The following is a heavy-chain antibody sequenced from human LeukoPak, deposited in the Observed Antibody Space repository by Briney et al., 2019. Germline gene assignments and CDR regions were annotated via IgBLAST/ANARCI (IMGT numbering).Heavy chain of an antibody. D-gene: IGHD1-14*01. V-gene: IGHV1-69*13. J-gene: IGHJ6*02. CDR1: GGTFSSYA. Sequence: ASVKVSCKASGGTFSSYAISWVRQAPGQGLEWMGGIIPIFGTANYAQKFQGRVTITADESTSTACMELSSLRSEDTAVYYCASFTTRVYYYYGMDVWGQGTTVTVSS. CDR3: ASFTTRVYYYYGMDV. CDR2: IIPIFGTA.